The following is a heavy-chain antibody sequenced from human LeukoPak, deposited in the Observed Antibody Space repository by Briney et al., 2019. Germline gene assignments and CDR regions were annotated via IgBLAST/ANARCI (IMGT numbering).Heavy chain of an antibody. V-gene: IGHV3-53*01. Sequence: SGGSLRLSCAASGFTVSSNYMSWVRQAPGKGLEWVSVIYSGGSTYYADSVKGRFTISRHNSKNTLYLQMNSLRAEDTAVYYCAREISHYGSGSYYEDFDYWGQGTLVTVSS. CDR3: AREISHYGSGSYYEDFDY. CDR2: IYSGGST. CDR1: GFTVSSNY. J-gene: IGHJ4*02. D-gene: IGHD3-10*01.